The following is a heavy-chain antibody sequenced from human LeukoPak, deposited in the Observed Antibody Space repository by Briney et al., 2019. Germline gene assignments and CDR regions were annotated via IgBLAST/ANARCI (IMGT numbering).Heavy chain of an antibody. V-gene: IGHV1-18*01. CDR1: AYTFTTYG. J-gene: IGHJ6*02. CDR2: INPYNGDT. Sequence: VASANVSRKASAYTFTTYGISGVPQAPGQGLECMVCINPYNGDTKYAQKLQGRVTMTTDTSTSTAYMELRSLRSDDTAVYYCARVMHWDKVMARGRGMDVWGQGTTVTVSS. D-gene: IGHD5-18*01. CDR3: ARVMHWDKVMARGRGMDV.